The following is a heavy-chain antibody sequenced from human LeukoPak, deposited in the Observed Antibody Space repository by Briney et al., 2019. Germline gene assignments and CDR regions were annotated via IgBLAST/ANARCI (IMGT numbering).Heavy chain of an antibody. CDR3: ARPGYCSSTSCYGDYCYMDV. J-gene: IGHJ6*03. Sequence: GASVKVSCKASGYTFTSYDINWVRQATGQGLEWMGWMNPNSGNTGYAQKFQGRVTITRNTSISTAYMELSSLRSEDTAVYYCARPGYCSSTSCYGDYCYMDVWGKGTTVTVSS. CDR1: GYTFTSYD. CDR2: MNPNSGNT. V-gene: IGHV1-8*03. D-gene: IGHD2-2*01.